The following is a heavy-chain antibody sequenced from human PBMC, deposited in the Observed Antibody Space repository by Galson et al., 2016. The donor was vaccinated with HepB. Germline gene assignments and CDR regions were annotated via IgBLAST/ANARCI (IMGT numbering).Heavy chain of an antibody. V-gene: IGHV3-74*01. CDR2: IQSDGSTT. D-gene: IGHD1-14*01. J-gene: IGHJ3*02. Sequence: SLRLSCAASGFTFSSYWMHWVRQAPGKGLVWVSRIQSDGSTTTYADSVKGRFTISRDNAKNTLYLQMNSLRAEDTSVYYCARTSELRAPGAFDIWGQGTMVTVSS. CDR3: ARTSELRAPGAFDI. CDR1: GFTFSSYW.